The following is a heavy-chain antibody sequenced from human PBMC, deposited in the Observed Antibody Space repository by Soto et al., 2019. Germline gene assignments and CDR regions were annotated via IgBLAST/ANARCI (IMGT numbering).Heavy chain of an antibody. Sequence: RASVKVSCKASGGTFSSYAISWVRQAPGQGLEWMGGIIPIFGTANYAQKFQGRVTITADESTSTAYMELSSLRSEDTAVYYCARAIGPPRGSWYISWFDPWGQGTLVTVSS. CDR2: IIPIFGTA. V-gene: IGHV1-69*13. J-gene: IGHJ5*02. CDR1: GGTFSSYA. D-gene: IGHD6-13*01. CDR3: ARAIGPPRGSWYISWFDP.